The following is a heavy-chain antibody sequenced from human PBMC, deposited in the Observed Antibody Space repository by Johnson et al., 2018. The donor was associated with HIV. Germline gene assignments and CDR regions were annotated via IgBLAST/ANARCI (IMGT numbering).Heavy chain of an antibody. CDR3: ARGDSGWNDDFAFDI. D-gene: IGHD1-1*01. CDR2: ISYDGSNK. Sequence: QVQLVESGGGVVQPGRSLRLSCVVSGFTYSSYAMHWVRQAPGKGLEWVAVISYDGSNKYYADSVKGRFTISRDNSKNTLYLQMNSLRGEDTAVYYCARGDSGWNDDFAFDIWGQGTMVTVSS. CDR1: GFTYSSYA. J-gene: IGHJ3*02. V-gene: IGHV3-30*04.